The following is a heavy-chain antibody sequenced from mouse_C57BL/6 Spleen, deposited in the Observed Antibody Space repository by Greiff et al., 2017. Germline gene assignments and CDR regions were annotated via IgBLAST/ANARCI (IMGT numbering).Heavy chain of an antibody. V-gene: IGHV1-4*01. CDR3: AREAAQATGAMDY. CDR2: INPSSGYT. D-gene: IGHD3-2*02. J-gene: IGHJ4*01. CDR1: GYTFTSYT. Sequence: LVESGAELARPGASVKMSCKASGYTFTSYTMHWVKQRPGQGLEWIGYINPSSGYTKYNQKFKDKATLTADKSSSTAYMQLSSLTSEDSAVYYCAREAAQATGAMDYWGQGTSVTVSS.